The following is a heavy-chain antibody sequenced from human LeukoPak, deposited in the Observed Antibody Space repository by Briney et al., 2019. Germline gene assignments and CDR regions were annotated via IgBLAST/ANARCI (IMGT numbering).Heavy chain of an antibody. V-gene: IGHV4-34*01. J-gene: IGHJ4*02. D-gene: IGHD3-9*01. Sequence: SETLSLTCAVYGGSFSGYYWSWIRQPPGKGLEWIGEINHSGSTNYNPSLKSRVTISVDTSKNQFSLKLSSVTAADTAVYYCVGGYYDILTGYYSRYYFDYWGQGTLVTVSS. CDR2: INHSGST. CDR3: VGGYYDILTGYYSRYYFDY. CDR1: GGSFSGYY.